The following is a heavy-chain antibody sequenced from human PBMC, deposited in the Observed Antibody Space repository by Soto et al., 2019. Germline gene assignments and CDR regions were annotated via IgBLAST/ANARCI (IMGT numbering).Heavy chain of an antibody. CDR1: GDSISGGDYY. CDR3: ARDQRALRYFDY. CDR2: IHYSGST. V-gene: IGHV4-30-4*01. J-gene: IGHJ4*02. Sequence: QVQLQESGPGLVKPSQTLSLTCSVSGDSISGGDYYWSWIRQPPGEALEWIGHIHYSGSTYYNASLKSRLTFSLDTFKNEFSLNLSSVIAADTAVYYCARDQRALRYFDYWGQGTLVTVSS.